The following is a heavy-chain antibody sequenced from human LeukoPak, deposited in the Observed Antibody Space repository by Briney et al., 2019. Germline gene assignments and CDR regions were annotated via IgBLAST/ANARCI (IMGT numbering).Heavy chain of an antibody. Sequence: SETLSLTCTVSGGSISSSSYYWGWIRQPPGKGLECIGSIYYSGSTYYNPSLKSRVTISIDTSKNQFSLRLNSVTAADTAVYYCARIWPDLWGRGTLVTVSS. CDR3: ARIWPDL. CDR2: IYYSGST. CDR1: GGSISSSSYY. V-gene: IGHV4-39*07. J-gene: IGHJ2*01. D-gene: IGHD3-10*01.